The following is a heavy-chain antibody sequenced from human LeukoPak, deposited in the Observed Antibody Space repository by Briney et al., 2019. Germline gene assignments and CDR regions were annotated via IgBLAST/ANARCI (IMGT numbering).Heavy chain of an antibody. J-gene: IGHJ4*02. V-gene: IGHV3-74*01. Sequence: PGGSLRLSCEAPGYTFSIYWMHWVRQVPGKGLVRVSRINEYGSTTDYADSVKDRFFISRDNAKNTLYLQMNSLRAEDSAVYYCARDVAGSGSRWGQGTRVTVSS. CDR2: INEYGSTT. CDR1: GYTFSIYW. CDR3: ARDVAGSGSR. D-gene: IGHD3-10*01.